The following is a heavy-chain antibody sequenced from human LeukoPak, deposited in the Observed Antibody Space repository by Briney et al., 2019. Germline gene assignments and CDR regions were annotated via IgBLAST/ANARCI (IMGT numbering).Heavy chain of an antibody. D-gene: IGHD6-19*01. J-gene: IGHJ6*02. CDR1: GFTFSSYA. V-gene: IGHV3-23*01. CDR3: AKEWAVAFLYYYYGMDV. CDR2: ITGSGDNT. Sequence: GGSLRLSCAASGFTFSSYAVSWVRQTPGKGLEWVSTITGSGDNTYYADSVKGRFTISRDNSKNTLYLQMNSLRAEDTAIYYCAKEWAVAFLYYYYGMDVWGQGTTVTVSS.